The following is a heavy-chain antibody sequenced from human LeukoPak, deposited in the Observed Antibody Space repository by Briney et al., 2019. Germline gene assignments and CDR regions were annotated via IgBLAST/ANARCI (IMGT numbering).Heavy chain of an antibody. J-gene: IGHJ4*01. CDR1: GFTFSSYA. V-gene: IGHV3-23*01. CDR3: AKDPLLGGWYYFDY. Sequence: GGSLGLSCAASGFTFSSYAMSWVRQAPGKGLEWVSAISGSGGSTYYADSVLGRITISRDNSKNTLYLQMNSLRAEDTAVYYCAKDPLLGGWYYFDYWGQGSLPTVSS. D-gene: IGHD6-19*01. CDR2: ISGSGGST.